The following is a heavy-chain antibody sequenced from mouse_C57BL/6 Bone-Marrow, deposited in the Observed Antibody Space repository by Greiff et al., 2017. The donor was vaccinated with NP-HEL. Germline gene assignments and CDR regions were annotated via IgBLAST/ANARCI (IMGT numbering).Heavy chain of an antibody. CDR2: IWSGGSK. Sequence: VQGVESGPGLVQPSQSLSITCTVSGFSLTSYGVHWVRQSPGKGLEWLGVIWSGGSKDYNAAFIYRLSISKDNSKSQVFFKMNSLQAEDTAIYYCARKNWDYAMDYWGQGTSVTVSS. D-gene: IGHD4-1*01. CDR1: GFSLTSYG. V-gene: IGHV2-2*01. CDR3: ARKNWDYAMDY. J-gene: IGHJ4*01.